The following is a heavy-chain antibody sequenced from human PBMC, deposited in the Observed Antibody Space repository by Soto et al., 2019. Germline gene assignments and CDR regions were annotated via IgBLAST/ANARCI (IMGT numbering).Heavy chain of an antibody. Sequence: PSETLSLTCTVSGGSISSYYWTWIRQPPGKGLEWIGFMYNSGSTHYNPSLKSRVTISLDTSKNQFSLKLSSVTAADTAVYYCASRKSSPYFDYWGQGTLVTVSS. CDR1: GGSISSYY. CDR2: MYNSGST. D-gene: IGHD3-10*01. CDR3: ASRKSSPYFDY. V-gene: IGHV4-59*08. J-gene: IGHJ4*02.